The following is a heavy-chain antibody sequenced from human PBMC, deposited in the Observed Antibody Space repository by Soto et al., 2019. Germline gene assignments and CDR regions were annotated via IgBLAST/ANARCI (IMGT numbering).Heavy chain of an antibody. Sequence: EVQLVESGGGLVQPGGSLRLSCAASGFSFSNNWMYWVRQAPGKGLVWVSRINEDGSMTSHADSVRGGFTISRDNARNSLYFQMNSLGAGDTAVYYCASGFRWGQGTLVTVAS. CDR2: INEDGSMT. CDR1: GFSFSNNW. V-gene: IGHV3-74*01. CDR3: ASGFR. J-gene: IGHJ4*02.